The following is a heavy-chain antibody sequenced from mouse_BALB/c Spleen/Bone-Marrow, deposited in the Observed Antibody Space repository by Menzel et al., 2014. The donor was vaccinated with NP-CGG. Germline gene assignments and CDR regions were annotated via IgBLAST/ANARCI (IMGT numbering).Heavy chain of an antibody. CDR2: INPSNGGT. D-gene: IGHD1-1*01. V-gene: IGHV1S81*02. CDR1: GYSFTNYY. J-gene: IGHJ1*01. Sequence: QVQLKQSGAELVRPGASVKLSCKASGYSFTNYYMYWVKQWPGQGLEWIGEINPSNGGTNFNEKSKSKATLTVDKSSSTAFTQLSSLTSEDSAVYYCTRSNYGYWFFDVWGAGTTVTVSS. CDR3: TRSNYGYWFFDV.